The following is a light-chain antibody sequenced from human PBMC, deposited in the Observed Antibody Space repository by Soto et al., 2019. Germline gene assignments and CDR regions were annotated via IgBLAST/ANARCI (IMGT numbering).Light chain of an antibody. CDR2: EVS. CDR1: SSDVGGYNY. V-gene: IGLV2-8*01. J-gene: IGLJ2*01. Sequence: QSALTQPPSASGSLGRSVTVPCTGTSSDVGGYNYVSWYQQHPGKAPKFMIYEVSKRPSGVPDRFSGSKSGNTASLTVSGLQADYEADYYCSSYAGSNNPVIFGGGTKLTVL. CDR3: SSYAGSNNPVI.